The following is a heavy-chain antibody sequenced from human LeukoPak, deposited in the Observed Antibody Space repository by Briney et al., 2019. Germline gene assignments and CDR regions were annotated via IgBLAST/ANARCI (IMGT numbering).Heavy chain of an antibody. J-gene: IGHJ4*02. CDR2: IYYSGST. CDR3: ARDGGYSGYGHFDY. CDR1: GGSISSYY. V-gene: IGHV4-59*01. Sequence: SETLSLTCTVSGGSISSYYWSWIRRPPGKGLEWIGYIYYSGSTNYNPSLKSRVTISVDTSKNQFSLKLSSVTAADTAVYYCARDGGYSGYGHFDYWGQGTLVTVSS. D-gene: IGHD5-12*01.